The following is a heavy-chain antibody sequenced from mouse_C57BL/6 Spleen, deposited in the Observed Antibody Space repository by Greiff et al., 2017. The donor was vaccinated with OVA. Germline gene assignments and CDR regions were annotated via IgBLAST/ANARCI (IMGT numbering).Heavy chain of an antibody. V-gene: IGHV1-52*01. Sequence: QVQLQQPGAELVRPGSSVKLSCKASGYTFTSYWMHWVKQRPIQGLEWIGNIDPSDSETHYNQKFKDKATLTVDKSSSTAYMQLSSLTSEDSAVYYCARDGGYGGFAYWGQGTLVTVSA. D-gene: IGHD2-2*01. CDR1: GYTFTSYW. CDR3: ARDGGYGGFAY. J-gene: IGHJ3*01. CDR2: IDPSDSET.